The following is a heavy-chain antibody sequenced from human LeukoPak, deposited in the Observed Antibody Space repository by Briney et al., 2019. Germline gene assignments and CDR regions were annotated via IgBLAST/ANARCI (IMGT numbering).Heavy chain of an antibody. D-gene: IGHD5-24*01. CDR1: GGSISSSSYY. Sequence: SETLSLTCTVSGGSISSSSYYWGWIRQPPGKGLEWIGSIYYSGSTYYNPSLKSRVTISVDTSKNQFSLKLSSVTAADTAVYYCARVPSYGTGNEMDWGQGTLVTVSS. CDR2: IYYSGST. J-gene: IGHJ4*02. CDR3: ARVPSYGTGNEMD. V-gene: IGHV4-39*07.